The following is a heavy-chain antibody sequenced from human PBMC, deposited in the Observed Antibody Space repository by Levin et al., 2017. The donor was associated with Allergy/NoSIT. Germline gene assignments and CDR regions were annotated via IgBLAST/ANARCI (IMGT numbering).Heavy chain of an antibody. D-gene: IGHD4-11*01. V-gene: IGHV4-59*01. CDR3: ARDPSYSNYGNQYYYYGMDV. Sequence: SQTLSLTCTVSGGSISSYYWSWIRQPPGKGLEWIGYIYYSGSTNYNPSLKSRVTISVDTSKNQFSLKLSSVTAADTAVYYCARDPSYSNYGNQYYYYGMDVWGQGTTVTVSS. J-gene: IGHJ6*02. CDR2: IYYSGST. CDR1: GGSISSYY.